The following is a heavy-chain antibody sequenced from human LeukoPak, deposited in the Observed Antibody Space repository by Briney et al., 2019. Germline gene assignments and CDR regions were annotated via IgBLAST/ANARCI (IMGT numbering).Heavy chain of an antibody. J-gene: IGHJ3*02. Sequence: SETLSLTCAVYGGSFSGYYWSWIRQPPGKGLEWIGYIYYSGSTNYNPSLKSRVTISVDTSKNQFSLKLSSVTAADTAVYYCARTRRYFDAFDIWGQGTMVTVSS. CDR1: GGSFSGYY. CDR3: ARTRRYFDAFDI. D-gene: IGHD3-9*01. CDR2: IYYSGST. V-gene: IGHV4-59*01.